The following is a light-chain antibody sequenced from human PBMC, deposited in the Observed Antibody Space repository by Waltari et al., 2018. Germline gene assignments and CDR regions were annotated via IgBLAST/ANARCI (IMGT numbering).Light chain of an antibody. CDR1: LSISKW. Sequence: DIQMTQYPSTLSASVGDRVILSCRASLSISKWLAWYQQKPGKDPKRLIYKASTLESGVPSRFSGSRSGTEFTLTISSLQPEYFATYYCQQYNSYSLLSFGGGTKVEIK. J-gene: IGKJ4*01. CDR2: KAS. CDR3: QQYNSYSLLS. V-gene: IGKV1-5*03.